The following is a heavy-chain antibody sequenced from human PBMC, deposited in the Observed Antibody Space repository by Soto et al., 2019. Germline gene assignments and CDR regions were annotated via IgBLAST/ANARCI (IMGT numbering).Heavy chain of an antibody. CDR2: IIPIFGTA. D-gene: IGHD3-10*01. Sequence: GASVKVSCKASGGTFSSYAISWVRQAPGQGLEWMGGIIPIFGTANYAQKFQGRVTITADESTSTAYMELSSLRSGDTAVYYCARSEWFGELFNYFDYWGQGTLVTVSS. J-gene: IGHJ4*02. CDR3: ARSEWFGELFNYFDY. V-gene: IGHV1-69*13. CDR1: GGTFSSYA.